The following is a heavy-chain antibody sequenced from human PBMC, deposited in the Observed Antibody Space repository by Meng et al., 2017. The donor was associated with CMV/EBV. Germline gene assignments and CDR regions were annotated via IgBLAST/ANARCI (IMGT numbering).Heavy chain of an antibody. Sequence: GGSLKISCAASGFTFSSYEMNWVRQAPGKGLEWVSYISSSGSTIYYADSVKGRFTISRDNAKNSLYLQMNSLRAEDTAVYYCARDRAGAAGSTGYYGMDVWGQGTTVTVSS. CDR2: ISSSGSTI. D-gene: IGHD6-19*01. CDR3: ARDRAGAAGSTGYYGMDV. CDR1: GFTFSSYE. J-gene: IGHJ6*02. V-gene: IGHV3-48*03.